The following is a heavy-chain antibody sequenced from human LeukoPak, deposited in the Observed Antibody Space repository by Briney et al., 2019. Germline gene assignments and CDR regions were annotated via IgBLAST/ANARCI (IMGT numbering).Heavy chain of an antibody. D-gene: IGHD1-26*01. CDR1: GYTFTSYP. V-gene: IGHV1-3*01. CDR3: ARERTWEPINY. CDR2: INVGNGNT. Sequence: GASVKVSCMASGYTFTSYPMHWVRQAPGQRLEWMGWINVGNGNTKYSQKFQGRVTITGDTSATTAYMELSSLRSEDTAVYYCARERTWEPINYWGQGTLVTVSS. J-gene: IGHJ4*02.